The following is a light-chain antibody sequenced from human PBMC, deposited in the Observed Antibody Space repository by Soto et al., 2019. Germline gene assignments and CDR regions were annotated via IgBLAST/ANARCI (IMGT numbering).Light chain of an antibody. CDR2: LKSDGSH. CDR1: SGHSTYA. J-gene: IGLJ2*01. CDR3: QTWGTGVI. V-gene: IGLV4-69*01. Sequence: QPVLTQSPSASASLGASVKLTCTLSSGHSTYAIAWHQQQPEKGPRFLMKLKSDGSHSKGDGIPDRFSGSSSGADRYLTISSLQSEDEADYYCQTWGTGVIFGGGTKLTVL.